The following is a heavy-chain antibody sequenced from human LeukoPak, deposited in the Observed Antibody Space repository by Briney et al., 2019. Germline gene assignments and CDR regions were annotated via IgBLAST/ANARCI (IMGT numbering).Heavy chain of an antibody. V-gene: IGHV3-74*01. Sequence: GGSLRLSCAASGFTFSNNWMHWVRRAPGKGLVWVSRINSDGSSTTYADSVKGRFTISRDNAKNTLYLQMNSLRAEDTAVYYCAREDYFGSGSYSSEYFHHWGQGTRVTVSS. CDR2: INSDGSST. J-gene: IGHJ1*01. CDR3: AREDYFGSGSYSSEYFHH. D-gene: IGHD3-10*01. CDR1: GFTFSNNW.